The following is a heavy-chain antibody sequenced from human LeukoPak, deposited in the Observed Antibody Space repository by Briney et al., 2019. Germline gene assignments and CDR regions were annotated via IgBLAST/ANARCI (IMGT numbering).Heavy chain of an antibody. CDR2: INPNSGGT. J-gene: IGHJ3*02. D-gene: IGHD2-8*01. Sequence: ASMKVSCKASGYTFTGYYMHWVRQAPGQGLEWMGRINPNSGGTNYAQKFQGRVTMTRDTPISTAYMELSRLRSDDTAVYYCARAEKGSPENGARTAFDIWGQGTMVTVSS. CDR3: ARAEKGSPENGARTAFDI. V-gene: IGHV1-2*06. CDR1: GYTFTGYY.